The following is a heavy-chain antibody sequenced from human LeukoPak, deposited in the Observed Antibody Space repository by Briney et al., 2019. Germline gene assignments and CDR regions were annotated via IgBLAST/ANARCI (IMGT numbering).Heavy chain of an antibody. V-gene: IGHV3-30*18. D-gene: IGHD3-10*01. Sequence: GGSLRLSCAASGFTFSSYAMHWVRQAPGKGLEWVPLISYDGSNEYYADSVQGRFTISRDTSKNTLYLQMNSLRAEDTAVYYCAKTPYYYGSGTYLINYWGQGTLVTVSS. J-gene: IGHJ4*02. CDR1: GFTFSSYA. CDR2: ISYDGSNE. CDR3: AKTPYYYGSGTYLINY.